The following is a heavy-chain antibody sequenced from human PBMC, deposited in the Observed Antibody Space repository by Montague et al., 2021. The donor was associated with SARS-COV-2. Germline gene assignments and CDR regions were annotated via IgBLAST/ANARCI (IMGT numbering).Heavy chain of an antibody. Sequence: SETLSLTCSVSGGSTINNYWSWIRQPPGKGLEWMGYIYYTGSTDYNPSLESRATLSIDTSKNEFSLKLTSVTAADTAVYYCAGGGGRLQYSYYYGMDVWGQGTTVTVSS. CDR3: AGGGGRLQYSYYYGMDV. CDR1: GGSTINNY. CDR2: IYYTGST. D-gene: IGHD5-12*01. J-gene: IGHJ6*02. V-gene: IGHV4-59*01.